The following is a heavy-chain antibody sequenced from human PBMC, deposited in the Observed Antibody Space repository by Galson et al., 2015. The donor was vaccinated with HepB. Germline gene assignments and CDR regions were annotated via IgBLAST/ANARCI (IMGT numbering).Heavy chain of an antibody. D-gene: IGHD3-10*01. CDR2: ISYDGSNK. CDR3: ARDGIDGSGSYLDYYYYMDV. CDR1: GFTFSSYA. V-gene: IGHV3-30-3*01. J-gene: IGHJ6*03. Sequence: SLRLSCAASGFTFSSYAMHWVRQAPGKGLEWVAVISYDGSNKYYADSVKGRFTISRDNSKNTLYLQMNSLRAEDTAVYYCARDGIDGSGSYLDYYYYMDVWGKGTTVTVSS.